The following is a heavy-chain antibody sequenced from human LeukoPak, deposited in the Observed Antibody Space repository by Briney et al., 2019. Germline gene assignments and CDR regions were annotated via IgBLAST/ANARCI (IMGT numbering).Heavy chain of an antibody. J-gene: IGHJ4*02. V-gene: IGHV4-4*07. CDR1: GGSISSCY. Sequence: SETLSLTCTVSGGSISSCYWSWIRQPAGKGLEWIGRIYTSGSTNYNPSLKSRVTMSVDTSKNQFSLKLTSVTAADTAVYYCARDLSHSGWYQEGYWGQGTLVTVSS. CDR2: IYTSGST. CDR3: ARDLSHSGWYQEGY. D-gene: IGHD6-19*01.